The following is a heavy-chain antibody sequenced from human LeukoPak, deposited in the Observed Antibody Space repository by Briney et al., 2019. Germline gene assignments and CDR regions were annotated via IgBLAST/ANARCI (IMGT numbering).Heavy chain of an antibody. V-gene: IGHV3-11*06. Sequence: GGSLRLSCAASGFTFSDYYMSWIRQAPGKGLEWVSYISSSSSCTNYADSVKGRFTISRDNAKNSLYLQMNSLRAEDTAVYYCAREGIAAAGNLYYFDYWGQGTLVTVSS. CDR2: ISSSSSCT. J-gene: IGHJ4*02. CDR1: GFTFSDYY. D-gene: IGHD6-13*01. CDR3: AREGIAAAGNLYYFDY.